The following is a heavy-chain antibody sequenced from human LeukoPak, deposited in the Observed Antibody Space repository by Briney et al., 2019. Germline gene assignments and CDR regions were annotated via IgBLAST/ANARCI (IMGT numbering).Heavy chain of an antibody. CDR2: IIPIFGTA. J-gene: IGHJ5*02. CDR3: ARDGYYDILTGYYSRGFDP. D-gene: IGHD3-9*01. Sequence: SVKVSCKASGGTFSSYAISWVRQAPGQGLEWMGGIIPIFGTANYAQKFQGRVTITADESTSTAYMELRSLRSDDTAVYYCARDGYYDILTGYYSRGFDPWGQGTLVTVSS. CDR1: GGTFSSYA. V-gene: IGHV1-69*13.